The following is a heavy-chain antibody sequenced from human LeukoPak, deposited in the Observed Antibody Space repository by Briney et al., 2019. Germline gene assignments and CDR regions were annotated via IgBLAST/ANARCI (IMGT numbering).Heavy chain of an antibody. Sequence: KPSETLSLTCAVYGGSFSGYYWSWIRQPPGKGLEWIGEIIHSGSTNYNPSLKSRVTISLDTSNNQFSLRLSSVTAADTAVYYCARGPKLGGSGSCYLNYWGQGTLVTVSS. CDR2: IIHSGST. J-gene: IGHJ4*02. V-gene: IGHV4-34*01. CDR1: GGSFSGYY. CDR3: ARGPKLGGSGSCYLNY. D-gene: IGHD3-10*01.